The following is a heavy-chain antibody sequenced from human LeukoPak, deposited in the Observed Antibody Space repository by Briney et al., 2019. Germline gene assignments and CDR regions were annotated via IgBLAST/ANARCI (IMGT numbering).Heavy chain of an antibody. Sequence: GGSLRLSCAASGFAFSTYGVSWVRQAPGKGLEWVSTIVSSGHDTYYSDSVRGRFTISRDNSNNRMYLQMSSLRAEDTAVYYCAKPGYMTSGWFDSWGQGSLVLVSS. CDR1: GFAFSTYG. CDR3: AKPGYMTSGWFDS. J-gene: IGHJ5*01. D-gene: IGHD2-2*01. V-gene: IGHV3-23*01. CDR2: IVSSGHDT.